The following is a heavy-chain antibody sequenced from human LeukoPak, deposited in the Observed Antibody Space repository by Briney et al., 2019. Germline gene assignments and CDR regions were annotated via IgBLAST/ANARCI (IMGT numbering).Heavy chain of an antibody. D-gene: IGHD1-1*01. V-gene: IGHV3-7*01. J-gene: IGHJ4*02. CDR3: ARLTGTTGFDY. CDR2: IKQDGSDK. Sequence: PGGSLRLSCAASGFPFSSYWMSWVSQAPGKRLEWVANIKQDGSDKYYVDSVKGRFTISRDNAKKSLYLQLNSLRADDTAVYYCARLTGTTGFDYWGQGTQVTVSS. CDR1: GFPFSSYW.